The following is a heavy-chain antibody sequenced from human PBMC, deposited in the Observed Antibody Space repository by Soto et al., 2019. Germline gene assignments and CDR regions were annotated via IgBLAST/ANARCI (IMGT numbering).Heavy chain of an antibody. V-gene: IGHV4-34*01. CDR3: ARGAGVGATLPEND. CDR1: GGSFSGYY. D-gene: IGHD1-26*01. Sequence: QVQLQQWGAGLLKPSETLSLTCAVYGGSFSGYYWSWIRQPPGKGLEWIGEINHSGSTNYNPSLKCRVTISVATSKNQFSLKLSSVTAADTAVYYCARGAGVGATLPENDWGQGTLVTVSS. CDR2: INHSGST. J-gene: IGHJ4*02.